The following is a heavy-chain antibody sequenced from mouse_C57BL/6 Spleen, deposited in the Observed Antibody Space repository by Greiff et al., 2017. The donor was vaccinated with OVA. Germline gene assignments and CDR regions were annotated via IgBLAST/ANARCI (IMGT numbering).Heavy chain of an antibody. CDR1: GYTFTSYW. CDR2: IHPNSGST. J-gene: IGHJ3*01. D-gene: IGHD2-1*01. Sequence: QVQLQQPGAELVKPGASVKLSCKASGYTFTSYWMHWVKQRPGQGLEWIGMIHPNSGSTNYNEKFKSKAKLTVDTSSSTAYMQLSSLTTEDSAVYYCARGSPYGNYWGQGTLVTVSA. V-gene: IGHV1-64*01. CDR3: ARGSPYGNY.